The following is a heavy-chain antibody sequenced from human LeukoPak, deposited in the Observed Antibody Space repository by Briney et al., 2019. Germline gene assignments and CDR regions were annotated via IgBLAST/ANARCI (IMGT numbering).Heavy chain of an antibody. J-gene: IGHJ4*02. V-gene: IGHV1-46*01. CDR3: ARDSADYGDYDY. Sequence: ASVKVSCKASGYTFTGYYMHWVRQAPGQGLDWMGIINPSGGSTSYAQKFQGRVTMTRDTSTSTVYMELSSLRSEDTAVYYCARDSADYGDYDYWGQGTLVTVSS. CDR2: INPSGGST. CDR1: GYTFTGYY. D-gene: IGHD4-17*01.